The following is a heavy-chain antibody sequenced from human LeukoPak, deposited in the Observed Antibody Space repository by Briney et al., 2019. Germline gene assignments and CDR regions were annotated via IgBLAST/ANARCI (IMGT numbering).Heavy chain of an antibody. CDR1: GDSVSSNSAA. CDR3: ARGGLGSFNWYFDL. Sequence: SQTLSLTCAISGDSVSSNSAAWNWIRQSPSRGLEWLGRTYYKSKWFNDYAVSVKSRITINPDTSENQFSLQLNSVAPEDTAVYYCARGGLGSFNWYFDLWGRGTLVTVSS. V-gene: IGHV6-1*01. D-gene: IGHD3-10*01. CDR2: TYYKSKWFN. J-gene: IGHJ2*01.